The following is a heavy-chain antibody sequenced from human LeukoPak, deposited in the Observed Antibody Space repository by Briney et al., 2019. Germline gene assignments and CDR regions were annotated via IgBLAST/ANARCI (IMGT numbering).Heavy chain of an antibody. CDR3: ARDCDRSGYYCY. Sequence: ASVKVSCKASGYTFSDFGISWARQALGQGLEWMGWISTYDGNTNYAQKLQGRVAINTDTSTSTAYMELRSLRSDDTAVYYCARDCDRSGYYCYWGQGTLVTVSS. J-gene: IGHJ4*02. D-gene: IGHD3-22*01. CDR2: ISTYDGNT. CDR1: GYTFSDFG. V-gene: IGHV1-18*01.